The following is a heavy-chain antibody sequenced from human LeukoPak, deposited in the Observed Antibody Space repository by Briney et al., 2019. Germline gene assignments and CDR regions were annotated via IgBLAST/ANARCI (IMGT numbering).Heavy chain of an antibody. Sequence: TGGSLRLSCAASGFTFSSYAMSWVRQAPGKGLEWVSAISGSGGSTYYADSVKGRFTISRDNSKNMLYLQMNSLRAEDTAVYYCGKARLGDYDAFDIWGQGTMVTVSS. CDR1: GFTFSSYA. CDR2: ISGSGGST. V-gene: IGHV3-23*01. D-gene: IGHD4-17*01. CDR3: GKARLGDYDAFDI. J-gene: IGHJ3*02.